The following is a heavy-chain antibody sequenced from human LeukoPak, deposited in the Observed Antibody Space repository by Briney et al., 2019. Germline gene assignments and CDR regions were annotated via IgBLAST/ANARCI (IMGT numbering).Heavy chain of an antibody. J-gene: IGHJ3*02. CDR3: ANSGSYYQEAFDI. CDR1: GLTFRSYD. D-gene: IGHD1-26*01. CDR2: ISYDGSNK. Sequence: PGRSLRLSGAASGLTFRSYDMHWVRLAPGKGLEWVALISYDGSNKYYAESVKGRFAISRDNSKNTLYLQMNSLRAEDTAMYYCANSGSYYQEAFDIWGQGTMVTVSS. V-gene: IGHV3-30*09.